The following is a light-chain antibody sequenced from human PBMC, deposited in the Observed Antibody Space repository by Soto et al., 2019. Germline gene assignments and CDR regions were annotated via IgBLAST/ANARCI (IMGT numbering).Light chain of an antibody. V-gene: IGKV3-20*01. Sequence: PGSRSLSTGERATLSCRASQSVSSSYLAWYQQKPGQAPRLLIYGASSRATGIPDRLSGSGSGTDFTLTISRPEPEDFAVYYCQQYGSSPLWTFGQGTKVDI. J-gene: IGKJ1*01. CDR3: QQYGSSPLWT. CDR2: GAS. CDR1: QSVSSSY.